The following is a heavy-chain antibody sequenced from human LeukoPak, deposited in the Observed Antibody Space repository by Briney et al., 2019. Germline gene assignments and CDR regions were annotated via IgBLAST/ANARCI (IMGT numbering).Heavy chain of an antibody. V-gene: IGHV4-30-4*01. D-gene: IGHD4-17*01. CDR2: IYYSGST. J-gene: IGHJ4*02. CDR3: ASSPYYGDSEGY. Sequence: SETLSLTCTVSGGSISSGDYYWSWIRQPPGKGLEWIGYIYYSGSTYYNPSLKSRVTISVDASKNQFSLKLSSVTAADTAVYYCASSPYYGDSEGYWGQGTLVTVSS. CDR1: GGSISSGDYY.